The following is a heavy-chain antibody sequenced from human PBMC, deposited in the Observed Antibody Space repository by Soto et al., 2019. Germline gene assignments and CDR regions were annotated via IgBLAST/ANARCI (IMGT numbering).Heavy chain of an antibody. CDR1: GGTFSSYT. V-gene: IGHV1-69*02. CDR3: ARMRHLYYGPFDY. D-gene: IGHD2-8*01. CDR2: IIPILGIA. Sequence: QVQLVQSGAEVTKPGSSVKVSCKASGGTFSSYTISWVRQAPGQGLEWMGRIIPILGIANYAQKFQGRVTITADKSTSTAYMELSSLRSEDTAVYYCARMRHLYYGPFDYWGQGTLVTVSS. J-gene: IGHJ4*02.